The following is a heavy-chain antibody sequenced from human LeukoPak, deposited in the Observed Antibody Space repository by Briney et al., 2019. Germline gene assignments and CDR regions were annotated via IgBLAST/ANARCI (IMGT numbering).Heavy chain of an antibody. CDR1: GFTFSSYA. V-gene: IGHV3-23*01. CDR3: TTPGRRWDYFDD. J-gene: IGHJ4*02. CDR2: ISGSGGST. D-gene: IGHD4-23*01. Sequence: GGSLRLSCAASGFTFSSYAMSWVRQAPGRGLEWVSAISGSGGSTYYADSVKGRFTISRDNAENSLYLQMNSLRAEDTAVYYCTTPGRRWDYFDDWGQGTLVTVSS.